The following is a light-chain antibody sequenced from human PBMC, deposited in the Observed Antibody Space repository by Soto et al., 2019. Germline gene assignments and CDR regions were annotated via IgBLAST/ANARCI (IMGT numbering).Light chain of an antibody. CDR1: QSVSSSY. Sequence: EIVLTQSPGTLSLSPGERATLSCRASQSVSSSYLAWYQQKPGQAPRLLIYGASSRATGIPDRFSGSGSGTDFTLTISRLEPEDFEVYYCQQYGSSPPRYTFGQGTKLEIK. CDR2: GAS. V-gene: IGKV3-20*01. CDR3: QQYGSSPPRYT. J-gene: IGKJ2*01.